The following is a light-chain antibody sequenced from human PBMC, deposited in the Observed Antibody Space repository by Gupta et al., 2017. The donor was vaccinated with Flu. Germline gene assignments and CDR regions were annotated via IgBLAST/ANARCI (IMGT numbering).Light chain of an antibody. CDR2: AAS. CDR1: QSISSY. CDR3: QQSYSTPQT. V-gene: IGKV1-39*01. Sequence: GDRVTITCRASQSISSYLNWYQQKPGKAPKLLIYAASSLQSGVPSRFSDSGSGTDFTLTISSLQPEDFATYYCQQSYSTPQTFGQGTKVEIK. J-gene: IGKJ1*01.